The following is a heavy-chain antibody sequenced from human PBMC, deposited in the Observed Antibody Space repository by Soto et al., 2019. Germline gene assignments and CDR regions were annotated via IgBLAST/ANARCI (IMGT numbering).Heavy chain of an antibody. CDR3: ARDHHIGDYYYYYYMDV. J-gene: IGHJ6*03. CDR1: GGSISSYY. CDR2: IYYSGST. V-gene: IGHV4-59*01. Sequence: SETLSLTCTVSGGSISSYYWSWIRQPPGKGLEWIGYIYYSGSTNYNPSLKSRVTISVDTSKNQFSLKLSSVTAADTAVYYCARDHHIGDYYYYYYMDVWGKGTTVTVSS.